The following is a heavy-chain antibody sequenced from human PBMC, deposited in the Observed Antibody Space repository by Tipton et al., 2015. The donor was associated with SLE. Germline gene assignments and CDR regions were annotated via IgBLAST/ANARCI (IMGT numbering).Heavy chain of an antibody. J-gene: IGHJ4*02. CDR2: IYFRGST. Sequence: TLSLTCTVSGGSISSSHWWGWIRQPPGKGLEWIGSIYFRGSTYYNPSLESRVTISRDTSKNQFSLKVTSATAADTAFYYCARHLEEQVVQNWGQGALVTVSS. D-gene: IGHD3-16*01. CDR3: ARHLEEQVVQN. V-gene: IGHV4-39*07. CDR1: GGSISSSHW.